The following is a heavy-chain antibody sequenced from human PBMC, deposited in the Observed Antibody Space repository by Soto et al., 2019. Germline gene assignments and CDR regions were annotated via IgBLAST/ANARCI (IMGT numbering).Heavy chain of an antibody. CDR3: ARDGMGAATTGRDAFDI. J-gene: IGHJ3*02. CDR1: GFTFSSYA. V-gene: IGHV3-7*03. CDR2: IKQDGSEK. D-gene: IGHD1-26*01. Sequence: GGSLRLSCAASGFTFSSYAMSWVRQAPGKGLEWVANIKQDGSEKYYVDSVKGRFTISRDNAKNSLYLQMNSLRAEDTAVYYCARDGMGAATTGRDAFDIWGQGTMVTV.